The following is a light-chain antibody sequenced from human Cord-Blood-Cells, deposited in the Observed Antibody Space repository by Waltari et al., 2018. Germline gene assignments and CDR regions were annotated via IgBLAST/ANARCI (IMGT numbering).Light chain of an antibody. J-gene: IGKJ1*01. CDR2: GAS. CDR1: QSVSSN. V-gene: IGKV3-15*01. CDR3: QQYNNWPRT. Sequence: EIVMTQSPATLSVSPGERATLSCRASQSVSSNLAWYQHKPGQSPRLLIYGASTRATGIPARFSGSGSGTEVTLSISSLQSEDFAVYYCQQYNNWPRTFGQGTKVEIK.